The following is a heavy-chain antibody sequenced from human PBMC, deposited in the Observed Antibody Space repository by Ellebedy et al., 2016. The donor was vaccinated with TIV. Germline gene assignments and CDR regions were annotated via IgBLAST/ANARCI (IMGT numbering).Heavy chain of an antibody. J-gene: IGHJ6*02. Sequence: GESLKISCAASGFSVSSNYVSWVRQAPGKGLEWVSVTFTEGDPHYADSVKGRFSISRHNSKNTLYLQIHRLSLEDTDIYYGARVDTEKFYGRDVWGQGTTVTVSS. D-gene: IGHD2-8*02. V-gene: IGHV3-53*01. CDR1: GFSVSSNY. CDR3: ARVDTEKFYGRDV. CDR2: TFTEGDP.